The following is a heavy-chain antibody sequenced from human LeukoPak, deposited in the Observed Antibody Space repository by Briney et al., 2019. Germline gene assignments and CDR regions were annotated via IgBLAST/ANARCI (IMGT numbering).Heavy chain of an antibody. CDR3: ARAWDYGDPTSTFDY. CDR2: INTYNGNT. Sequence: ASVKVSCKASGYTFTSYGITWVRQSPGQGLEWMGWINTYNGNTNYAQKLQGRVTMTTDTSTSTAYMELRSLRSDDTAVYYCARAWDYGDPTSTFDYWGQGTLVTVSS. J-gene: IGHJ4*02. CDR1: GYTFTSYG. D-gene: IGHD4-17*01. V-gene: IGHV1-18*01.